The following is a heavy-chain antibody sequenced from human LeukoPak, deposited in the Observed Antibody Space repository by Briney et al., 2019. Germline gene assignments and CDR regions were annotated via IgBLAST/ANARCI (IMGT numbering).Heavy chain of an antibody. D-gene: IGHD1-26*01. CDR1: GFTFSSYG. CDR3: AREVGPFDY. J-gene: IGHJ4*02. CDR2: ISYDGSDE. Sequence: GGSLRLSCAASGFTFSSYGMHWVRQAPGKGLEWVAIISYDGSDEYYADSVKGRFTISRDNSKNTLYLQMNSLRAADTAVYYCAREVGPFDYWGQGTLVTVSS. V-gene: IGHV3-30*19.